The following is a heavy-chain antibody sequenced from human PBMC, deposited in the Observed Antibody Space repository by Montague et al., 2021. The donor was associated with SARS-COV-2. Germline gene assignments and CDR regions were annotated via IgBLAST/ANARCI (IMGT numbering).Heavy chain of an antibody. CDR2: ISYDGSNN. CDR3: ARDWDGYDLDYGMDV. CDR1: GFTFSSYA. J-gene: IGHJ6*02. Sequence: SLKLSCSASGFTFSSYAMHWVRQAPGKGLEWVAVISYDGSNNYYXDSVKGRFTISRDNSKNTLYLQMNSLRAEDTAVYYCARDWDGYDLDYGMDVWGQGTTVTVSS. V-gene: IGHV3-30*04. D-gene: IGHD5-12*01.